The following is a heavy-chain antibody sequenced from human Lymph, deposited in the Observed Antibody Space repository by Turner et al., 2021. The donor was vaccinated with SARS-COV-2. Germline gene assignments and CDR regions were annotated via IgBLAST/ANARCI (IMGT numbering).Heavy chain of an antibody. Sequence: EVQLLESGGGLVQPGGSLRLSGSAFGFTFSSYDMSWVRQGPGKGLEWVSAISGSGGSTYYADSVKGRFTISRDNSKNTLYLQMNSLRAEDTAIYYCAKDRFTLSSGWEDYWGQGALVTVSS. J-gene: IGHJ4*02. CDR1: GFTFSSYD. CDR3: AKDRFTLSSGWEDY. CDR2: ISGSGGST. D-gene: IGHD6-19*01. V-gene: IGHV3-23*01.